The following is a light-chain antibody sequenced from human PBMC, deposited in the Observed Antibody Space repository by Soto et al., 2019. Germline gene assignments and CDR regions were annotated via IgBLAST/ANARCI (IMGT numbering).Light chain of an antibody. CDR1: QSISTF. CDR3: QQSYSILLS. Sequence: DIELTQSPSSLSASVGDRVTITCRASQSISTFLNWYQHKRGKAPKLLIHGASSLQSGVPFRFTRSGYGTDFSLTISGLQPEDSATYYSQQSYSILLSFGGGTKLDIK. CDR2: GAS. V-gene: IGKV1-39*01. J-gene: IGKJ4*01.